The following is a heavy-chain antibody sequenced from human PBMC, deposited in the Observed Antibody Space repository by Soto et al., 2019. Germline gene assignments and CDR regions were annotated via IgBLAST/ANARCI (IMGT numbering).Heavy chain of an antibody. D-gene: IGHD1-26*01. CDR3: ARGGSLYWYFDL. CDR2: INAGNGNT. Sequence: QVQLVQSGAEVKKPGASVKVSCKASGYTFTNYAMHWVRQAPGQRLEWMGWINAGNGNTKYSQKFQGRVTITRDTAASTGYMELSSLRSEDTAVYSCARGGSLYWYFDLWGRGTLVTVSS. J-gene: IGHJ2*01. CDR1: GYTFTNYA. V-gene: IGHV1-3*01.